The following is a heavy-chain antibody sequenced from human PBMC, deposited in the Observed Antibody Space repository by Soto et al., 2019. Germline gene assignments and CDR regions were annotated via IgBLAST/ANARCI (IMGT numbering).Heavy chain of an antibody. V-gene: IGHV3-11*06. CDR2: ISSSSSYT. Sequence: GGSLRLSCAASGFTFSDYYMSWIRQAPGKGLEWVSYISSSSSYTNYADSVKGRFTISRDNAKNSLYLQMNSLRAEDTAVYYCARDTNRVVTAATHYYYYGMDVWGQGTTVTVSS. CDR3: ARDTNRVVTAATHYYYYGMDV. J-gene: IGHJ6*02. CDR1: GFTFSDYY. D-gene: IGHD2-2*01.